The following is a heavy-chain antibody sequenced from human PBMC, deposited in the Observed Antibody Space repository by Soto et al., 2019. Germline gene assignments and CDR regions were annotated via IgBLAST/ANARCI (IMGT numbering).Heavy chain of an antibody. CDR3: ARANSSTTYYDFWSGYYTWFDGMDV. CDR1: GGSISSGGYY. V-gene: IGHV4-31*03. D-gene: IGHD3-3*01. J-gene: IGHJ6*02. Sequence: QVQLQESGPGLVKPSQTLSLTCTVSGGSISSGGYYWSWIRQHPGKGLEWIGYIYYSGSTYYNPSLKSRVTISVDTSKNQFSLKLSSVTAADTAVYYCARANSSTTYYDFWSGYYTWFDGMDVWGQGTTVTVSS. CDR2: IYYSGST.